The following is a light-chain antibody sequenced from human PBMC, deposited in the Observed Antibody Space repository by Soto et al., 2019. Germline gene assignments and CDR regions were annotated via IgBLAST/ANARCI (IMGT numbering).Light chain of an antibody. CDR1: SSDVGAYNL. CDR3: ASLTTTSFV. J-gene: IGLJ1*01. Sequence: QSALTQPASVSGSPGQSITISCTGTSSDVGAYNLVSWYQHHPGKAPKLLISEVSNRPSGVSDRFSGSESGNTASLAISGLQAEDEADYYCASLTTTSFVFGTGTKLTVL. V-gene: IGLV2-14*01. CDR2: EVS.